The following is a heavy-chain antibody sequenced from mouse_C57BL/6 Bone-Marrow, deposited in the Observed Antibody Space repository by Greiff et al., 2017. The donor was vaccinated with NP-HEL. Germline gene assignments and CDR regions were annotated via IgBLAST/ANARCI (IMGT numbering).Heavy chain of an antibody. CDR3: ARCDNYTGYLAY. V-gene: IGHV1-39*01. CDR1: GYSFTDYN. D-gene: IGHD1-3*01. Sequence: EVKLVESGPELVKPGASVKISCKASGYSFTDYNMNWVKQSNGKSLEWIGVINPNYGNTSYNQKFKGKATLTVDKSSSTAYMQLNSLTSEDSAVYYCARCDNYTGYLAYWGQGTLVTVSA. CDR2: INPNYGNT. J-gene: IGHJ3*01.